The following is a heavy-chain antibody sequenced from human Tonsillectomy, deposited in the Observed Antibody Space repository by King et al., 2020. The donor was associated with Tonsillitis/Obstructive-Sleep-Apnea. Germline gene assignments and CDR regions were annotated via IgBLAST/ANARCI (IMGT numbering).Heavy chain of an antibody. D-gene: IGHD2-15*01. V-gene: IGHV3-53*01. J-gene: IGHJ4*02. CDR3: ATTRSSYHHYNIPYFDY. CDR1: GFAVSSNY. Sequence: DVQLVESGGGLIQPGGSLRLSCAASGFAVSSNYMSWVRQAPGKGLEWVSVFYSGGSTYYADSAKGRFTISRDNSKNTLFLQMNSRRAEDTAVYYCATTRSSYHHYNIPYFDYWGQGTLVTVSS. CDR2: FYSGGST.